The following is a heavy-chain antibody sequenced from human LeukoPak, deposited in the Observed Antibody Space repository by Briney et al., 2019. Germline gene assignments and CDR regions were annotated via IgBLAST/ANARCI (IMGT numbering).Heavy chain of an antibody. CDR3: ARDERDILTGYSNWFDP. D-gene: IGHD3-9*01. V-gene: IGHV1-69*05. CDR1: GGTFSSYA. Sequence: SVRVSYKASGGTFSSYAISWLRQAPGQGLEWMGGIIPIFGTANYAQKFQGRVTITTDESTSTAYMELSSLRSEDTAVYYCARDERDILTGYSNWFDPWGQGTLVTVSS. CDR2: IIPIFGTA. J-gene: IGHJ5*02.